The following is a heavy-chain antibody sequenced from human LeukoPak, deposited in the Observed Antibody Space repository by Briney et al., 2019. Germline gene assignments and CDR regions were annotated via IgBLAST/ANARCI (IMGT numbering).Heavy chain of an antibody. CDR3: ARDPDTAMVLS. CDR2: ISSSSSYI. V-gene: IGHV3-21*01. Sequence: GGSLRLSCAASGSTFSSYSMNWVPQAPGKGLEWVSSISSSSSYIYYADSVKGRFTISRDNAKNSLYLQMNSLRAEDTAVYYCARDPDTAMVLSWGQGTLVTVSS. CDR1: GSTFSSYS. J-gene: IGHJ5*02. D-gene: IGHD5-18*01.